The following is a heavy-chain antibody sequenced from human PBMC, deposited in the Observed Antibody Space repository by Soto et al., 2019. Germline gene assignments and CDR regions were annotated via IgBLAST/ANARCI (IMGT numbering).Heavy chain of an antibody. CDR3: ARGDRGAFDL. Sequence: EVQLLESGGGLVQPGESLRLSCAASGFTFSYYWMHWVRQAPGMGLVWVSRIHSDGSSTTYADSVKGRFTISRDNARNTLYLQMNSLRAEDTAVYYCARGDRGAFDLWGQVTVVTVSS. CDR2: IHSDGSST. J-gene: IGHJ3*01. CDR1: GFTFSYYW. D-gene: IGHD1-26*01. V-gene: IGHV3-74*01.